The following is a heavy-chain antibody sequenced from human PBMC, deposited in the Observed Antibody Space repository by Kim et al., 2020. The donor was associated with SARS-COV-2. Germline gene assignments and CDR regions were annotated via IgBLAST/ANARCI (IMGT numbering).Heavy chain of an antibody. J-gene: IGHJ4*02. D-gene: IGHD3-22*01. V-gene: IGHV3-30*07. Sequence: DSVKGRLTISRDNSKNTLYLQMNSLRAEDTAVYYCARDLSYYYDSSGFQHGGQGTLVTVSS. CDR3: ARDLSYYYDSSGFQH.